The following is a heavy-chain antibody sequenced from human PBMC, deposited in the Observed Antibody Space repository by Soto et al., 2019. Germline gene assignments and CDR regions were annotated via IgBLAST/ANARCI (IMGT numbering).Heavy chain of an antibody. Sequence: GGSLRLSCAASGFTFSSYGMHWVRQAPGKGLEWVAVISYDGSNKYYADSVKGRFTISRDNSKNTLYLQMNSLRAEDTAVYYCARDAPQLSYWGQGTLVTSPQ. CDR1: GFTFSSYG. D-gene: IGHD2-2*01. CDR2: ISYDGSNK. CDR3: ARDAPQLSY. V-gene: IGHV3-30*03. J-gene: IGHJ4*02.